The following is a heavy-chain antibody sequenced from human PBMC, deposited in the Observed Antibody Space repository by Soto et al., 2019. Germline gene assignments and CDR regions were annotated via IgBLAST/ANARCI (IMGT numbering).Heavy chain of an antibody. CDR3: AKNWNWGSLVH. CDR1: GDSISTDY. CDR2: IYYGGST. J-gene: IGHJ4*02. V-gene: IGHV4-59*08. Sequence: PSETLSLTCTVSGDSISTDYWSWIRQSPGKGLEWIGFIYYGGSTNYNPSLKSRVTISVDTPKNQFSLKLSSVTAPDTAVYYCAKNWNWGSLVHWGQGTLVTVSS. D-gene: IGHD7-27*01.